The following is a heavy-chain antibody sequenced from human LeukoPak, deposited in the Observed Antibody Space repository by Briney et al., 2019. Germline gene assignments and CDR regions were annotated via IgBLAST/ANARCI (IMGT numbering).Heavy chain of an antibody. CDR2: IKLDVSET. V-gene: IGHV3-7*01. CDR3: AKYSRVAVAGTRCFQH. D-gene: IGHD6-19*01. Sequence: GGSLRLSCAASGFTFSSYWMTWVRQAPGKGLEWVANIKLDVSETYYVDSVRGRFTISRDNTKNSLYLQMDSLRAEDTAVYYCAKYSRVAVAGTRCFQHWGQGTLVTVSS. CDR1: GFTFSSYW. J-gene: IGHJ1*01.